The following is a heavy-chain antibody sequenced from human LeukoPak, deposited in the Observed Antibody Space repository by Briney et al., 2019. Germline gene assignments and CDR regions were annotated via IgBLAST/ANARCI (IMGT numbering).Heavy chain of an antibody. CDR2: IRSKANSYAT. D-gene: IGHD4-17*01. J-gene: IGHJ4*02. CDR1: GFTFSGSA. CDR3: AKDPPTVTTLP. Sequence: GGSLRLSCAASGFTFSGSAMHWVRQASGKGLEWVGRIRSKANSYATAYAASVKGRFTISRDDSKNTAYLQMNSLRAEDTAVYYCAKDPPTVTTLPWGQGTLVTVSS. V-gene: IGHV3-73*01.